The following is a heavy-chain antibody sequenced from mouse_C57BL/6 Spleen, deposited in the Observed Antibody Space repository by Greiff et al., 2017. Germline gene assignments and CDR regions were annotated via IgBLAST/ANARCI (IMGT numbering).Heavy chain of an antibody. CDR3: AVLFITTVVAPMDY. CDR2: IDPSDSYT. CDR1: GYTFTSYW. Sequence: QVQLQQPGAELVRPGTSVKLSCKASGYTFTSYWMHWVKQRPGQGLEWIGVIDPSDSYTNYNQKFKGKATLTVDTSSSTTDRQLSSLTSEDSAVYYGAVLFITTVVAPMDYWGQGTSVTVSS. D-gene: IGHD1-1*01. V-gene: IGHV1-59*01. J-gene: IGHJ4*01.